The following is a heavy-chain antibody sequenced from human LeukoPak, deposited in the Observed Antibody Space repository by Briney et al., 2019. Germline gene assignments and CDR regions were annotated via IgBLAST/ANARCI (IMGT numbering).Heavy chain of an antibody. J-gene: IGHJ5*02. CDR2: ISSSSSTI. V-gene: IGHV3-48*01. D-gene: IGHD3-22*01. Sequence: PGGSLRLSCAASGFTFSSYSMNWVRQAPGKGLEWVSYISSSSSTIYYADSVKGRFTISRDNAKNSLYLQMNSLRAEDTAVYYCARKADSSGLMINWFDPWGQGTLVTVSS. CDR1: GFTFSSYS. CDR3: ARKADSSGLMINWFDP.